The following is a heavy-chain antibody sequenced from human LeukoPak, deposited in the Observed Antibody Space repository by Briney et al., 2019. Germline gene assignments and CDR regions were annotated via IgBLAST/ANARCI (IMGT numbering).Heavy chain of an antibody. Sequence: GGSLRLSCAASGFTVSTNYMSWVRQAPGKGLEWVSIIYSDGSTYYADSVKGRFTISRDNPKNTLYLQMNSLRAEDTAVYYCARVLVVAGFSDYFDYWGQGTLVTVSS. J-gene: IGHJ4*02. D-gene: IGHD6-19*01. CDR3: ARVLVVAGFSDYFDY. CDR1: GFTVSTNY. V-gene: IGHV3-66*01. CDR2: IYSDGST.